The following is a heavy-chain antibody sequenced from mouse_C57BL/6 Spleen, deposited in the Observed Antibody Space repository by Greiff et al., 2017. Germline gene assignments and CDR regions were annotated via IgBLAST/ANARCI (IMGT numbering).Heavy chain of an antibody. Sequence: VQLQQSGAELVKPGASVTLSCKASGYTFTSYWMHWVKQRPGQGLEWIGMIHPNSGSTNYNEKFKSKATLTVDKSSSTAYMQLSSLTSEDSAVYYCARGDSSGYVWFAYWGQGTLVTVSA. CDR1: GYTFTSYW. CDR2: IHPNSGST. CDR3: ARGDSSGYVWFAY. V-gene: IGHV1-64*01. D-gene: IGHD3-2*02. J-gene: IGHJ3*01.